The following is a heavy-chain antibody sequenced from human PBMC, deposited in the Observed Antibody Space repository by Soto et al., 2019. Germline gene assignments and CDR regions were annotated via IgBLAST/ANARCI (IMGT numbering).Heavy chain of an antibody. D-gene: IGHD1-26*01. CDR3: AKVGQRVGATKLLLFDY. V-gene: IGHV3-23*01. J-gene: IGHJ4*02. Sequence: GGSLRLSCAASGFTFSSYAMSWVRQAPGRGLEWVSAISGSGGSTYYADSVKGRFTISRDNSKNTLYLQMNSLRAEDTALYYCAKVGQRVGATKLLLFDYWGQGTLVTVSS. CDR2: ISGSGGST. CDR1: GFTFSSYA.